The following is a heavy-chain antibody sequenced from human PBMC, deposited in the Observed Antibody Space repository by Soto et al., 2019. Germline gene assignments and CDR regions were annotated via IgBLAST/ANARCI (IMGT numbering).Heavy chain of an antibody. Sequence: GGSLRLSCAASGFTFSNAWMSWVRQAPGKGLEWVGRIKSKTDGGTTDYAAPVKGRFTISRDDSKNTLYLQMNSLKTKDTAVYYCTTVGSSPDYYDSSGYDAFDIWGQGTMVTVSS. J-gene: IGHJ3*02. CDR1: GFTFSNAW. CDR3: TTVGSSPDYYDSSGYDAFDI. CDR2: IKSKTDGGTT. D-gene: IGHD3-22*01. V-gene: IGHV3-15*01.